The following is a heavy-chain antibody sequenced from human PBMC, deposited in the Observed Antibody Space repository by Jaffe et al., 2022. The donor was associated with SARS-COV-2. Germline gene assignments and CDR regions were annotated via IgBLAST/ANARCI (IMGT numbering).Heavy chain of an antibody. D-gene: IGHD3-9*01. CDR3: ARERGRGYHDILTGVFDF. CDR1: GFIFSSYS. V-gene: IGHV3-48*01. CDR2: IDDNGDNI. Sequence: EVFLVESGGDLVQPGGSLRVSCAASGFIFSSYSMDWVRQAPGRGLEWVAYIDDNGDNIYYADSVKGRFTVSRDNAKSSLFLEMNSLRAEDTAVYYCARERGRGYHDILTGVFDFWGQGTLVTVSS. J-gene: IGHJ4*02.